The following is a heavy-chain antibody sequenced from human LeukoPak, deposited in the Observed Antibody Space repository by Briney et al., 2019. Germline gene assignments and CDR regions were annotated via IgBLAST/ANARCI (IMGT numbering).Heavy chain of an antibody. V-gene: IGHV4-4*07. D-gene: IGHD3-16*02. Sequence: SETLSLNCTVSGGSISSYYWSWIRQPAGKGLEWIGRIYTSGSPNYNPSLKSRVTMSVDTSKNQFSLRLSSVTAADTAVYYCARGDYVWGSYRTYYMDVWGKGTTVTVSS. CDR2: IYTSGSP. CDR1: GGSISSYY. CDR3: ARGDYVWGSYRTYYMDV. J-gene: IGHJ6*03.